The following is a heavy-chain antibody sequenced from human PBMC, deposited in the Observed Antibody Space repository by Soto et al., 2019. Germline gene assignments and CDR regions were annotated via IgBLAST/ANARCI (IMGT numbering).Heavy chain of an antibody. D-gene: IGHD2-2*01. CDR1: GGTFSSYA. CDR3: ARSPSPRRPYQLPLNGAFDI. J-gene: IGHJ3*02. Sequence: QVQLVQSGAEVKKPGSSVKVSCKASGGTFSSYAISWVRQAPGQGLEWMGGIIPIFGTANYAQKFQGRVTITADESTSTAYMELSSLRSEDTAVYYCARSPSPRRPYQLPLNGAFDIWGQGTMVTVSS. CDR2: IIPIFGTA. V-gene: IGHV1-69*01.